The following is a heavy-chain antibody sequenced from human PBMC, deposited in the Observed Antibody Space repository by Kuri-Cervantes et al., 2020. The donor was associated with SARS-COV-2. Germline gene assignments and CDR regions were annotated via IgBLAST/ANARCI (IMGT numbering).Heavy chain of an antibody. CDR2: IFHTGSN. Sequence: SETLSLTCTVSGASMSDPMSHYYWNWIRLTPGKGLEWIGYIFHTGSNSQNPSLKSRVTISLDMSKNQFSLSLNSVTPADTAVYYCATKLFGEHWFDPWGQGILVTVSS. CDR3: ATKLFGEHWFDP. V-gene: IGHV4-61*01. CDR1: GASMSDPMSHYY. J-gene: IGHJ5*02. D-gene: IGHD3-10*01.